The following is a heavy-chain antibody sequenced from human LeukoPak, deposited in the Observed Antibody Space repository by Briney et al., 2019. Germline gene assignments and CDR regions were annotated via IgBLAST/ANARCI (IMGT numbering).Heavy chain of an antibody. J-gene: IGHJ3*02. CDR1: GFTVSSNY. V-gene: IGHV3-53*01. CDR3: ARGGHSGYDKDAFDI. CDR2: IYSGGST. Sequence: PGGSLRLSCAASGFTVSSNYMSWVRQAPGKGLEWVSVIYSGGSTYYADSVEGRFTISRDNSKNTLYLQMNSLRAEDTAVYYCARGGHSGYDKDAFDIWGQGTMVTVSS. D-gene: IGHD5-12*01.